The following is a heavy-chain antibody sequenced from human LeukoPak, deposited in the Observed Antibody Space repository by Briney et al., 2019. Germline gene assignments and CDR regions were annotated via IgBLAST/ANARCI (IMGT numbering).Heavy chain of an antibody. D-gene: IGHD2-2*01. Sequence: SETLSLTCAVYGGSFGGYYCSWIRQPPGKGLEWIGEINHSGSTNYNPSLKSRVTISVDTSRNQFSLKLSSVTAADTAVYYCARFGEYCSSTSCSSGAFDIWGQGTMVTVSS. CDR2: INHSGST. V-gene: IGHV4-34*01. J-gene: IGHJ3*02. CDR3: ARFGEYCSSTSCSSGAFDI. CDR1: GGSFGGYY.